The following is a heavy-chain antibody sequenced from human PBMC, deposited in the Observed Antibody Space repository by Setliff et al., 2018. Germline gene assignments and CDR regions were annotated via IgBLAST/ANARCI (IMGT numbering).Heavy chain of an antibody. CDR2: INTDGSTT. CDR3: ARGLRPSDY. CDR1: GFIFSSYW. Sequence: GGSLRLSCAASGFIFSSYWMHWVRQVPEKGLVWVSQINTDGSTTRYADSVKGRFTVSRDNAKNTLYLQMNSLRGEDTAVYYCARGLRPSDYWGQRTLVTVSS. J-gene: IGHJ4*02. V-gene: IGHV3-74*01. D-gene: IGHD2-21*02.